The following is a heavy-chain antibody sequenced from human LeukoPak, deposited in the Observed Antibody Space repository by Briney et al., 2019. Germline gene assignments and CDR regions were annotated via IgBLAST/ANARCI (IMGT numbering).Heavy chain of an antibody. CDR2: INGSGGST. D-gene: IGHD2-2*01. V-gene: IGHV3-23*01. J-gene: IGHJ4*02. CDR1: GFTFSSYA. CDR3: AKALRDIVVVPAAVEFDY. Sequence: GGSLRLSCAASGFTFSSYAMSWVRQAPGKGLEWVSAINGSGGSTYYADSVKGRFTISRDNSKNTLYLQMNSLRAEDTAVYYCAKALRDIVVVPAAVEFDYWGQGTLVTVSS.